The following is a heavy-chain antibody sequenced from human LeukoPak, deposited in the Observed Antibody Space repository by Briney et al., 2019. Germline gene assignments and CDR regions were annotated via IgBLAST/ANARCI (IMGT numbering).Heavy chain of an antibody. J-gene: IGHJ3*01. CDR3: GRDPNGDYVGAFEF. CDR2: IRGSGDGT. Sequence: SGGSLRLSCAASGFTFRSYAMTWVRQAPGKGLEWVSSIRGSGDGTSYADSVKGRFTMSRDNSKNTLYLQMDSLRAEDTAIYYCGRDPNGDYVGAFEFWGQGTLATVSS. D-gene: IGHD4-17*01. CDR1: GFTFRSYA. V-gene: IGHV3-23*01.